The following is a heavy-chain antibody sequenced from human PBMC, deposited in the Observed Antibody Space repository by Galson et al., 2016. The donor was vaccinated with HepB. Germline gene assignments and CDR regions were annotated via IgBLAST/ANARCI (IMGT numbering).Heavy chain of an antibody. CDR2: IYPGDSDT. V-gene: IGHV5-51*01. D-gene: IGHD3-3*01. Sequence: QSGAEVKKPGESLKISCKGSGYRFTSYWIGWVRQMPGKGLEWMGIIYPGDSDTRYSPSFQSQVTVSADKSINIAYLQWSSLKASVTSMYFYARRGWSYLDYWGQGTLVTVAS. J-gene: IGHJ4*02. CDR3: ARRGWSYLDY. CDR1: GYRFTSYW.